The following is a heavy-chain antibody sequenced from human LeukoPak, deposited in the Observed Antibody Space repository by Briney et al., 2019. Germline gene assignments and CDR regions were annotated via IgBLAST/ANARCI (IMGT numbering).Heavy chain of an antibody. J-gene: IGHJ6*03. V-gene: IGHV4-39*01. CDR1: GSSISSSSYY. CDR3: ARGFYRYQLLGNSDYYMDV. D-gene: IGHD2-2*01. CDR2: IYYSGST. Sequence: SETLSLTCTVSGSSISSSSYYWGWIRQPPGKGLEWIGSIYYSGSTYYNPSLKSRVTISVDTSKNQFSLKLSSVTAADTAVYYCARGFYRYQLLGNSDYYMDVWGKGTTVTVSS.